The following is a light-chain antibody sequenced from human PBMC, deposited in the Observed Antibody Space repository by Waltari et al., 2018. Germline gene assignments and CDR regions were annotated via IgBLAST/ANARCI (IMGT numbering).Light chain of an antibody. CDR2: GNS. CDR3: QSYDSSLSGHVV. Sequence: QSVLTQPPSVSGAPGQRVTISCTGSSSNIGAGYDLHWYQQLPGTAPKLIIYGNSNRPSGVPDRFSGSKSGTSASLAITGLQAEDEADYYCQSYDSSLSGHVVFGGGTKLTVL. CDR1: SSNIGAGYD. V-gene: IGLV1-40*01. J-gene: IGLJ2*01.